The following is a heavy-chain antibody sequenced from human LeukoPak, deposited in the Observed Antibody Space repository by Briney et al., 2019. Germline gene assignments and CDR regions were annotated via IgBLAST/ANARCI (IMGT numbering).Heavy chain of an antibody. Sequence: GGSLRLSCAASGFTFSSNAMSWVRQAPGKGLEWVSVISTTGGSTYYADSVKGRFTISRDNAKNSLYLQMNSLRAEDTAVYYCARGMYYYGSGSSFDNWGQGTLVTVSS. CDR3: ARGMYYYGSGSSFDN. D-gene: IGHD3-10*01. V-gene: IGHV3-23*01. CDR1: GFTFSSNA. J-gene: IGHJ4*02. CDR2: ISTTGGST.